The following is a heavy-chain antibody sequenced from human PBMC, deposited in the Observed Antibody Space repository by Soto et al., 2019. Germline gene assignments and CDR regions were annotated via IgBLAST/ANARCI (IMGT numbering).Heavy chain of an antibody. V-gene: IGHV3-23*01. Sequence: GGSLRLSCAASGFTFSNYAMSWVRQAPGKGLEWVSAISGSGGSTYYADSVKGRFTISRDNSKNTLCLQMYSLRAEDTAVYYCAKYIYSGSYLEAFDIWGQGTMVTVSS. CDR2: ISGSGGST. CDR3: AKYIYSGSYLEAFDI. J-gene: IGHJ3*02. D-gene: IGHD1-26*01. CDR1: GFTFSNYA.